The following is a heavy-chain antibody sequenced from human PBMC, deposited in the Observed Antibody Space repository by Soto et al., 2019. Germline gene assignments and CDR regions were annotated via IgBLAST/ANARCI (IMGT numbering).Heavy chain of an antibody. V-gene: IGHV3-23*01. CDR3: AKERRSGWYYFDY. CDR2: ISGSGGST. D-gene: IGHD6-19*01. J-gene: IGHJ4*02. CDR1: GFTFSSYA. Sequence: GGSLRLSCAASGFTFSSYAMSWVRPAPGKGLEWVSAISGSGGSTYYADAVKGRFTISRDNSKNTLYLQMNSLRAEDTAVYYCAKERRSGWYYFDYWGQGTLVTVSS.